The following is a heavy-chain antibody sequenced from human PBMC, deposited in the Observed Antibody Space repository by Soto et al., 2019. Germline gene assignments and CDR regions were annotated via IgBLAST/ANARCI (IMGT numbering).Heavy chain of an antibody. V-gene: IGHV3-30-3*01. D-gene: IGHD2-2*01. Sequence: VQLVESGGGVVQPGRSLRLSCAASGFTFSSYAMHWVRQAPGKGLEGVADISYDGSNKYYADSVKGRFTISRDNSKNSLYLQMNSLRAEDTAVYYCAREDIVLVPAANFDYWGQGTLVTVSS. CDR1: GFTFSSYA. CDR3: AREDIVLVPAANFDY. CDR2: ISYDGSNK. J-gene: IGHJ4*02.